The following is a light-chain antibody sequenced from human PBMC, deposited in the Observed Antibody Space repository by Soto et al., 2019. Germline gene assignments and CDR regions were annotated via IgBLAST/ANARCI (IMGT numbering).Light chain of an antibody. CDR3: QQRSNWPLT. CDR2: DVS. Sequence: EIVLTQSPATLSLSPGERATLSCRASQSVSGCLAWYQQKPGQAPRLLIYDVSSRAPGIPARFSGSGSGTDFTPTISSLEPEDFVVYYCQQRSNWPLTFGGGTKVEIK. V-gene: IGKV3-11*01. CDR1: QSVSGC. J-gene: IGKJ4*01.